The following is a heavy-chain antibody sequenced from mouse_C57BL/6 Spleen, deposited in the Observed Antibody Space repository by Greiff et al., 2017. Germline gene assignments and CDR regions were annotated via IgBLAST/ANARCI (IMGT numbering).Heavy chain of an antibody. CDR3: ARGYYGSSCGY. CDR1: GYTFTSYW. V-gene: IGHV1-55*01. D-gene: IGHD1-1*01. CDR2: IYPGSGST. Sequence: QVQLQQPGAELVKPGASVKMSCKASGYTFTSYWITWVKQRPGQGLAWIGDIYPGSGSTNYNEKFKSKATLTVDTSSSTAYMQLSSLTSEDSAVYYCARGYYGSSCGYWGQGTTLTVSS. J-gene: IGHJ2*01.